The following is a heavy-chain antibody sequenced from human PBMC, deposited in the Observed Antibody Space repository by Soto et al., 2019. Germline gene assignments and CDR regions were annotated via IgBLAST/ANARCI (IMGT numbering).Heavy chain of an antibody. D-gene: IGHD6-19*01. V-gene: IGHV3-30-3*01. CDR2: ISYDGSNK. Sequence: GGSLRLSCAASGFTFSSYAMHWVRQAPGKGLEWVAVISYDGSNKYYADSVKGRFTISRDNSKNTLYLQMNSLRAEDTAVYYCARDAVDEKQWLPIYYYGMDVWGQGTTVTVSS. CDR1: GFTFSSYA. CDR3: ARDAVDEKQWLPIYYYGMDV. J-gene: IGHJ6*02.